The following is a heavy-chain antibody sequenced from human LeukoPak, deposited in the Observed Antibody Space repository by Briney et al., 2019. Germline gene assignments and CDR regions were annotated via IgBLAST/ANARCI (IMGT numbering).Heavy chain of an antibody. V-gene: IGHV4-34*01. CDR3: ARGTERGFDY. J-gene: IGHJ4*02. Sequence: SETLSLTCAVYGGSFSGYYWSWIRQPPGKGLEWIGEINHSGSTNYNPSLKSRVTISVDTSKNQFSLKLNSVTAADTAVYYCARGTERGFDYWGQGTLVTVSS. CDR1: GGSFSGYY. D-gene: IGHD1-26*01. CDR2: INHSGST.